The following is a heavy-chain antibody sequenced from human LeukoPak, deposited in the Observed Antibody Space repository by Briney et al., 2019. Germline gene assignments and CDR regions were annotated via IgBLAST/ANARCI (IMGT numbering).Heavy chain of an antibody. Sequence: PSETLSLTCTVSGGSIISYYWTWIRQPPGKGLEWIGYIYYSGSTNYNPPLKSRVTISVDTSKNQFSLKLSSVTAADTAVYYCARHAATGTTSSLRFDPWGQGTLVTVSS. CDR1: GGSIISYY. D-gene: IGHD4-17*01. CDR3: ARHAATGTTSSLRFDP. V-gene: IGHV4-59*08. J-gene: IGHJ5*02. CDR2: IYYSGST.